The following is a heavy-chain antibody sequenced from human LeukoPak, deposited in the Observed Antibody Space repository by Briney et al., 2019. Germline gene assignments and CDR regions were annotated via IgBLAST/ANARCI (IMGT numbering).Heavy chain of an antibody. CDR1: GYTFTGHY. CDR2: INPNSGGT. J-gene: IGHJ1*01. CDR3: ARDLDSSGWSHFQH. V-gene: IGHV1-2*02. Sequence: ASVKVSCKASGYTFTGHYMHWVRQAPGQGLEWMGWINPNSGGTNYAQKFQGRVTTTRDTSISTVYMELSRLRSDDTAVYYCARDLDSSGWSHFQHWGQGTLVTVSS. D-gene: IGHD6-19*01.